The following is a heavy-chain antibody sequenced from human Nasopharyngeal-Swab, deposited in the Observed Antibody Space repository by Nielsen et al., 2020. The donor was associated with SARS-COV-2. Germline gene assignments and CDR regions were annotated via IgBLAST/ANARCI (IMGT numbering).Heavy chain of an antibody. CDR2: IKQDGSEK. Sequence: GESLQISCAASGFTFSSYWMSWVRQAPGQGLEWVANIKQDGSEKYYVDSVKGRFTISRDNAKNSLYLQMNSLRAEDTAVYYCAARYSSSWWDAFDIWGQGTMVTVSS. CDR1: GFTFSSYW. D-gene: IGHD6-13*01. V-gene: IGHV3-7*01. CDR3: AARYSSSWWDAFDI. J-gene: IGHJ3*02.